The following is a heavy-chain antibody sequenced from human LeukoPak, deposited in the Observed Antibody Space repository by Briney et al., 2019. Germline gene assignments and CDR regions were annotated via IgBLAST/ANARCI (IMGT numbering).Heavy chain of an antibody. CDR2: IYYSGST. CDR3: ARLGAIPY. CDR1: GGSISSYY. J-gene: IGHJ4*02. Sequence: SETLSLTGTVSGGSISSYYWSWIRQPPGKGLEWIGYIYYSGSTNYNPSLKSRVTISVDTSKNQFSLKLSSVTAADTAVYYCARLGAIPYWGQGTLVTVSS. D-gene: IGHD1-26*01. V-gene: IGHV4-59*08.